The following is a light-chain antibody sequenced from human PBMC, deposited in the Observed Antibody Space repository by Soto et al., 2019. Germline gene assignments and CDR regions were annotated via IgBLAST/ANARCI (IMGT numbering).Light chain of an antibody. CDR1: SSVVGGYNS. CDR2: EVT. V-gene: IGLV2-14*01. Sequence: QSALAQPASVSGSPGQSITISCTGTSSVVGGYNSVSWYQQHPGKAPKLVIYEVTNRPSGISNRFSGSKSGNTASLTISGLQAEDEADYYCSSYTSSSTRVFGTETKVTVL. CDR3: SSYTSSSTRV. J-gene: IGLJ1*01.